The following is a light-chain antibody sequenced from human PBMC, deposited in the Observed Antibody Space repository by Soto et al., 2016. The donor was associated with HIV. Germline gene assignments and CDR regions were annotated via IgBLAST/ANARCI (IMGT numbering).Light chain of an antibody. V-gene: IGLV3-1*01. CDR1: KLGDKY. CDR2: QDN. CDR3: QTWDSSTVV. J-gene: IGLJ2*01. Sequence: SFELSQPPSVSVFPGQTASITCSGDKLGDKYAWWYQQKTGQSPVLVIYQDNKRPSGIPERFSGSNSGNTATLTISGTQAMDEADYYCQTWDSSTVVFGGGTEGDRP.